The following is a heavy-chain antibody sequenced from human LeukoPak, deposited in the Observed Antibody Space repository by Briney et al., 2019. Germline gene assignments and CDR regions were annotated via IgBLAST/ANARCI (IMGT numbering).Heavy chain of an antibody. CDR2: ISSSSSYI. CDR3: ARDLGRGYDFYYYAMDV. V-gene: IGHV3-21*01. J-gene: IGHJ6*04. CDR1: GFTFSSYS. Sequence: GGSLRLSCAASGFTFSSYSVNWVRQAPGKGLEWVSSISSSSSYIYYADSVKGRFTISRDNAKNSLYLQMNSLRAGDTAVYYCARDLGRGYDFYYYAMDVWGKGTTVTVSS. D-gene: IGHD6-25*01.